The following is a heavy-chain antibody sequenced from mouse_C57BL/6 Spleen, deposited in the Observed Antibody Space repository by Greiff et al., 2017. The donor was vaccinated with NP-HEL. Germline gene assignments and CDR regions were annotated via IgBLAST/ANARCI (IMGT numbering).Heavy chain of an antibody. J-gene: IGHJ2*01. CDR3: ARSPITTVVPTYFDC. D-gene: IGHD1-1*01. CDR2: IYPRSGNT. V-gene: IGHV1-81*01. CDR1: GYTFTSYG. Sequence: VQLQQSGAELARPGASVKLSCKASGYTFTSYGISWVKQRTGQGLEWIGEIYPRSGNTYYNEKFKGKATLTADKSSSTAYMELRSLTSEDSAVYFCARSPITTVVPTYFDCWGQGTTLTVSS.